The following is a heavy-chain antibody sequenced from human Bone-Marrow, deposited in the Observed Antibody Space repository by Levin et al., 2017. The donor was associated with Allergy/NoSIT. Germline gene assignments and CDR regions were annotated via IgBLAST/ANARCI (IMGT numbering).Heavy chain of an antibody. V-gene: IGHV3-53*01. D-gene: IGHD3-10*01. CDR2: IYSGGST. CDR3: ARAWGVAPVYY. J-gene: IGHJ4*02. Sequence: PGGSLRLSCAASGFTVSSNYMSWVRQAPGKGLEWVSVIYSGGSTYYADSVKGRFTISRDNSKNTLYLQMNSLRAEDTAVYYCARAWGVAPVYYWGQGTLVTVSS. CDR1: GFTVSSNY.